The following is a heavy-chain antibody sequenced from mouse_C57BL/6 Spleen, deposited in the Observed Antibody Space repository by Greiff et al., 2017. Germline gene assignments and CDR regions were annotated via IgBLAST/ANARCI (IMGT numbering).Heavy chain of an antibody. CDR2: ISDGGSYT. D-gene: IGHD2-2*01. Sequence: EVKVVESGGGLVKPGGSLKLSCAASGFTFSSYAMSWVRQTPEKRLEWVATISDGGSYTYYPDNVKGRFTISRDNAKNNLYLQMSHLKSEDTAMYYCARDRGVTAYWYFDVWGTGTTVTVSS. CDR3: ARDRGVTAYWYFDV. CDR1: GFTFSSYA. J-gene: IGHJ1*03. V-gene: IGHV5-4*01.